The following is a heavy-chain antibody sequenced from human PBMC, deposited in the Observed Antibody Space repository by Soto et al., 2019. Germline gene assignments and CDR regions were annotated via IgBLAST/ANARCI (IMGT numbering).Heavy chain of an antibody. Sequence: EVQLLESGGGLVQPGGSLRLSCAASGLTFSSYAMSWVRQAPGKGLEWVSIIGVGGGDRYYPESVKGRFTISRANSRDTLYLEMNSLRDEDTAVYYCARVRFGELVWGQGTLVTVSS. J-gene: IGHJ4*02. D-gene: IGHD3-10*01. V-gene: IGHV3-23*01. CDR2: IGVGGGDR. CDR1: GLTFSSYA. CDR3: ARVRFGELV.